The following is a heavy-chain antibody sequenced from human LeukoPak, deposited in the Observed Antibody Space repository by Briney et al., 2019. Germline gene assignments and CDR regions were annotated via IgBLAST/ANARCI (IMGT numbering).Heavy chain of an antibody. CDR2: IIPIFGTA. Sequence: ASVKVSCKASGYTFTSYAISWVRQAPGQGLEWMGGIIPIFGTANYAQKFQGRVTITTDESTSTAYMELSSLRSEDTAVYYCARDYGGNEAPFDYWGQGTLVTVSS. J-gene: IGHJ4*02. CDR1: GYTFTSYA. V-gene: IGHV1-69*05. CDR3: ARDYGGNEAPFDY. D-gene: IGHD4-23*01.